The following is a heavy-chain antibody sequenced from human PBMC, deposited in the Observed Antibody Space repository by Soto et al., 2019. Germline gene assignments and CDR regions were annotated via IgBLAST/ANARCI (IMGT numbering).Heavy chain of an antibody. J-gene: IGHJ6*02. V-gene: IGHV1-18*04. CDR3: ARDGEYSYGKGYYCYGMDV. CDR1: GYTFTSYG. Sequence: ASVKVSCKASGYTFTSYGISWVRQAPGQGNEWMGWISAYNGNTNYAQKLQGRVTMTTDTSTSTAYMELRSLRSDDTAVYYCARDGEYSYGKGYYCYGMDVWGQGTTVTVSS. D-gene: IGHD5-18*01. CDR2: ISAYNGNT.